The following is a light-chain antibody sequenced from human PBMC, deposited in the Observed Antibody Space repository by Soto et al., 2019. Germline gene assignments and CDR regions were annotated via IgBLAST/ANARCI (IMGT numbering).Light chain of an antibody. Sequence: QSALTQPPSASGPPGQPVTISCTGTNNDVGGYNYVSWYQQHPGKAPKLMIYEVTKRPSGVPDRFSGSKSGNTASLTVSGLQAEDEADYYCSSYAGSNVWVFGGGTKLTVL. CDR3: SSYAGSNVWV. CDR2: EVT. CDR1: NNDVGGYNY. J-gene: IGLJ3*02. V-gene: IGLV2-8*01.